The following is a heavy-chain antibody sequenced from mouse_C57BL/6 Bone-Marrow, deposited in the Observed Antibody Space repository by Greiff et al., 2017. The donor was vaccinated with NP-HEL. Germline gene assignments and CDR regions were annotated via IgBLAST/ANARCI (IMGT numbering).Heavy chain of an antibody. J-gene: IGHJ4*01. CDR2: IHPNSGST. CDR1: GYTFTSYW. Sequence: QVQLQQPGAELVKPGASVKLSCKASGYTFTSYWMHWVKQRPGQGLEWIGMIHPNSGSTKYNEKFKSKATLTVDKSSSTTYMQLSSLTSEDSAVYYCAPGDDGYPYAMDYWGQGTSVTVSS. V-gene: IGHV1-64*01. CDR3: APGDDGYPYAMDY. D-gene: IGHD2-3*01.